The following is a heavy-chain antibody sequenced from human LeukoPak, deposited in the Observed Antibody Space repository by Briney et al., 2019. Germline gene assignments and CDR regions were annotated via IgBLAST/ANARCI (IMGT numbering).Heavy chain of an antibody. CDR1: GYTFNNYY. V-gene: IGHV1-46*02. CDR3: ARIQTRLATAYYNWFDS. Sequence: ASVKVSCKASGYTFNNYYIHWVRQAPGQGLEWMGIIIPSGGSTNYAEKFQGRVSMTRDTSTTTVYMELESLKSGDTAVYYCARIQTRLATAYYNWFDSWGQGTLVTVSS. CDR2: IIPSGGST. J-gene: IGHJ5*01. D-gene: IGHD6-13*01.